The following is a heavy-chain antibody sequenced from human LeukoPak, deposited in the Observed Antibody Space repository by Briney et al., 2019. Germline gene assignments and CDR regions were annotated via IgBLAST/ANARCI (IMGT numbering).Heavy chain of an antibody. V-gene: IGHV1-46*01. CDR3: AGEQGGGLSGSWGGLFASYYTYYYMDV. CDR1: GFTFTKYY. J-gene: IGHJ6*03. D-gene: IGHD1-26*01. CDR2: INPSDGAT. Sequence: ASVKVSCKASGFTFTKYYIHWVRQAPGQGLEWMGMINPSDGATTYAQRFQGRVTLTRDMSTTTVYMDLRSLRSEATAVYFCAGEQGGGLSGSWGGLFASYYTYYYMDVWGRGTTVTVSS.